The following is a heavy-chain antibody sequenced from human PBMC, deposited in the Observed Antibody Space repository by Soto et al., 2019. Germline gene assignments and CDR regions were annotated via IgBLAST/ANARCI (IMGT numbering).Heavy chain of an antibody. Sequence: GESLKISCKGSGYSFTSYWIGWVRQMPGKGLEWMGIIYPGDSDTRYSPSFQGQVTISADKSISTAYLQWSSLKASDTAMYYCASSTLRGVATMDLFDYWGQGTLVTVSS. CDR2: IYPGDSDT. D-gene: IGHD5-12*01. CDR1: GYSFTSYW. CDR3: ASSTLRGVATMDLFDY. V-gene: IGHV5-51*01. J-gene: IGHJ4*02.